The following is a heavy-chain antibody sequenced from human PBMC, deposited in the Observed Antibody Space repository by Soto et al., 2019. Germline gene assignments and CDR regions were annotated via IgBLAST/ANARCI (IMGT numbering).Heavy chain of an antibody. D-gene: IGHD6-19*01. Sequence: QVQLVESGGGVVQPGRSLRLSCAASGFKFSTYAMYWVRQAPGKGLEWVAVIWYDGSNKYYADSVKGRFTISRDNSKNTLYLQINSLRAVDTAVYYCARDLGGSPTGYSSGWPIDYWGQGTLVTVSS. CDR2: IWYDGSNK. V-gene: IGHV3-33*01. J-gene: IGHJ4*02. CDR3: ARDLGGSPTGYSSGWPIDY. CDR1: GFKFSTYA.